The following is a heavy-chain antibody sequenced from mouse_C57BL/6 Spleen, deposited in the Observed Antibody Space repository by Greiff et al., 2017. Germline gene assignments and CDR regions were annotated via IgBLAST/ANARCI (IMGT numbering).Heavy chain of an antibody. J-gene: IGHJ4*01. V-gene: IGHV1-47*01. CDR3: ARGNYDGYAMDY. Sequence: VQVVESGAELVKPGASVKMSCKASGYTFTTYPIEWMKQNHGKSLEWIGNFHPYNDDTKYNEKFKGKATLTVEKSSSTVYLELSRLTSDDSAVYYCARGNYDGYAMDYWGQGTSVTVSS. D-gene: IGHD2-1*01. CDR2: FHPYNDDT. CDR1: GYTFTTYP.